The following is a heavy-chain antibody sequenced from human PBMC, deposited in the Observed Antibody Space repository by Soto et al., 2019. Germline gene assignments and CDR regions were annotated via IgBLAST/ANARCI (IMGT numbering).Heavy chain of an antibody. CDR2: IIPIFGTA. D-gene: IGHD3-9*01. Sequence: SVKVSCKASGGTFSSYAISWVRQAPGQGLEWMGGIIPIFGTANYAQKFQGRVTITADESTSTAYIELSSLRSEDTAVYYCARGRRRYDWLLAHWGQGTLVTVSS. J-gene: IGHJ4*02. CDR3: ARGRRRYDWLLAH. V-gene: IGHV1-69*13. CDR1: GGTFSSYA.